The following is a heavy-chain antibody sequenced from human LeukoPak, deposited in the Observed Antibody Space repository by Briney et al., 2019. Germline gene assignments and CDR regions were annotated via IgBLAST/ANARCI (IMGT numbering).Heavy chain of an antibody. CDR3: ARVGCDIVATIEDACRYFDL. D-gene: IGHD5-12*01. CDR1: GGSISSGGYY. Sequence: SETLSLTCTVSGGSISSGGYYWSWIRQHPGKGLEWIGYIYYRGSTYYNPSLKSRVTISVDTSKNQFSLKLSSVTAADTAVYYCARVGCDIVATIEDACRYFDLWGRGTLVTVSS. CDR2: IYYRGST. J-gene: IGHJ2*01. V-gene: IGHV4-31*03.